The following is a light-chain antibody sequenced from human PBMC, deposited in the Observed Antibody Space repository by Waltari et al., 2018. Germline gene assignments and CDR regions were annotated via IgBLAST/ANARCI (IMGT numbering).Light chain of an antibody. Sequence: EIVLTQSPATLSLSPGDRATLPCRASQSVSNYLAWYQQKPCQPPRLLIDGASNRAAGIPDRFSGSGSGTDFTLTISSLDTEDVAVYFCQQRSNWPGLTFGGGTKVEIK. CDR3: QQRSNWPGLT. CDR2: GAS. V-gene: IGKV3-11*01. J-gene: IGKJ4*02. CDR1: QSVSNY.